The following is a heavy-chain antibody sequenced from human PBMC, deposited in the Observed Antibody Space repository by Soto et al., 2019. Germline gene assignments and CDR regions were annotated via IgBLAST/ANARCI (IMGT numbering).Heavy chain of an antibody. D-gene: IGHD3-16*01. Sequence: LRLSCAASGFTFSAYAMHWVRQAPGKGLEWLAMISYDGSNNYFADSVKGRFTISRDNSKNTLYLQMNSLRAEDTAVYYCARDSWGVDYWGQGTLVTVSS. CDR3: ARDSWGVDY. CDR2: ISYDGSNN. J-gene: IGHJ4*02. V-gene: IGHV3-30-3*01. CDR1: GFTFSAYA.